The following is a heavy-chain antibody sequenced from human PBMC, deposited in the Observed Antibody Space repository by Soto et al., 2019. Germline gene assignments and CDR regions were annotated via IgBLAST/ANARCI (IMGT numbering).Heavy chain of an antibody. J-gene: IGHJ4*02. D-gene: IGHD1-26*01. Sequence: GGSLRLSCAASGFTFSSYAMSWVRQAPGKGLEWVAAICGGGSSKYYADSVKGRFTISRDNSKNTLYLQMNSLRDEDTAVYYCARDYTGSYALGVFDSWGQGTLVTVSS. CDR2: ICGGGSSK. CDR1: GFTFSSYA. V-gene: IGHV3-23*01. CDR3: ARDYTGSYALGVFDS.